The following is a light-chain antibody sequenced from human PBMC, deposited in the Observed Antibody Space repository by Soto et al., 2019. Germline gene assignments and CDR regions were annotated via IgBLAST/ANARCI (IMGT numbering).Light chain of an antibody. Sequence: QSVLTQPPSASGSPGQSVTISCTGTSSDVGRYNYVSWYQQHPGKAPKLMIYEVTKRPSGVPDRFSGSKSGNTASLSVSGLQAEDEADYYCSSFAGSNNFPYVFGTGTKVTVL. CDR2: EVT. J-gene: IGLJ1*01. V-gene: IGLV2-8*01. CDR1: SSDVGRYNY. CDR3: SSFAGSNNFPYV.